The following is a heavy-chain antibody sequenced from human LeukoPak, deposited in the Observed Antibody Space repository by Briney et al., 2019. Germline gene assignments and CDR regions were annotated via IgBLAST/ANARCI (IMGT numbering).Heavy chain of an antibody. Sequence: GSLRLSCAASGFTFSSYSMNWVRQAPGEGLEWVSYISSSSSTIYYADSVKGRFTISRDNAKNSLYLQMNSLRDEDTAVYYCARIRHYYDSSPHLDYWGQGTLVTVSS. CDR1: GFTFSSYS. D-gene: IGHD3-22*01. CDR3: ARIRHYYDSSPHLDY. J-gene: IGHJ4*02. V-gene: IGHV3-48*02. CDR2: ISSSSSTI.